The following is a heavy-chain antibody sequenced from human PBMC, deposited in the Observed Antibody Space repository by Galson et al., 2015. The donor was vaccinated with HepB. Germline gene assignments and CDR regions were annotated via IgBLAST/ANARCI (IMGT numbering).Heavy chain of an antibody. J-gene: IGHJ2*01. CDR1: GFTFGDYA. V-gene: IGHV3-49*04. CDR2: IRSKAYGGTT. D-gene: IGHD3-10*01. Sequence: SLRLSCAASGFTFGDYAMSWVRQAPGKGLEWVGFIRSKAYGGTTEYAASVKGRFTISRDDSKSIAYLQMNSLKTEDTAVYYCTRHGSPHPWYFDLWGRGTLVTVSS. CDR3: TRHGSPHPWYFDL.